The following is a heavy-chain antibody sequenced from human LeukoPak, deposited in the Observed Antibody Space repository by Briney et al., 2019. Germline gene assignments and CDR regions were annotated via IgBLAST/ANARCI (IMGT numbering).Heavy chain of an antibody. J-gene: IGHJ5*02. Sequence: SETLSLTCTVSGGSISSYYWSWIRQPAGKGLEWIGRIYTSGSTNYNPSLESRVTMSVDTSKNQFSLKLSSVTAADTAVYYCARGVVVPAAMKDWFDPWGQGTLVTVSS. V-gene: IGHV4-4*07. CDR3: ARGVVVPAAMKDWFDP. D-gene: IGHD2-2*01. CDR1: GGSISSYY. CDR2: IYTSGST.